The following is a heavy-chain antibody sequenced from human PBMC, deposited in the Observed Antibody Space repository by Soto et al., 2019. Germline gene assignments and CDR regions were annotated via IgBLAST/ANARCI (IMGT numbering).Heavy chain of an antibody. D-gene: IGHD3-10*01. CDR2: LYSGGST. Sequence: EVQLVESGGGLVQPGGSLRLSRAASGFTVSSNYMSWVRQAPGKGLEWVSVLYSGGSTYYADSVKGRFTISRDNSKNTLYLQMNSLRAEDTAVYYCARDMVRGLYPEYFQHWGQGTLVTVSS. J-gene: IGHJ1*01. CDR1: GFTVSSNY. CDR3: ARDMVRGLYPEYFQH. V-gene: IGHV3-66*01.